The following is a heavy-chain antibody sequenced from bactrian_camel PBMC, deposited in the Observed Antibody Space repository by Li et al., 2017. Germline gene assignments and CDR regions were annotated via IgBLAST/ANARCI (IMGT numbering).Heavy chain of an antibody. V-gene: IGHV3S53*01. CDR2: IESDGST. Sequence: VQLVESGGGSSQAGGSLRISCVASGVGVYEDACMGWFRQIPDKEREWVAGIESDGSTSYADSVKGRFTISQENRENTLYLQMNGLKPEDTTMYYCGAEVGHWRCKNIDGIRYWGQETQVTVS. D-gene: IGHD1*01. CDR3: GAEVGHWRCKNIDGIRY. CDR1: GVGVYEDA. J-gene: IGHJ4*01.